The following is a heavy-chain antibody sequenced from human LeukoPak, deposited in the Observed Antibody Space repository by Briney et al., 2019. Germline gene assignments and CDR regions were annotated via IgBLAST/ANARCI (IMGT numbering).Heavy chain of an antibody. Sequence: GGSLRLSCAASGFTFDDYAMHWVRHAPGKGLEWVSGISWNSGSIGYADSVKGRFTISRDNAKNSLYLQMNSLRAEDTALYYCAKDTYYDSSGYYDYWGQGTLVTVSS. V-gene: IGHV3-9*01. CDR2: ISWNSGSI. D-gene: IGHD3-22*01. J-gene: IGHJ4*02. CDR1: GFTFDDYA. CDR3: AKDTYYDSSGYYDY.